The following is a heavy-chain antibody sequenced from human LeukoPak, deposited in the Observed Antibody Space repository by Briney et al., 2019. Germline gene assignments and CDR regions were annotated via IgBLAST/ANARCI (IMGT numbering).Heavy chain of an antibody. Sequence: PGGSLRLSCAASGFTFSSNYISWVRQAPGKGLEWGSVIYSGGSTYYADSVKGRFTISRDNSKNTLYLQMNSLRAEDTAVYYCAREGVVAALDYWGQGTLVTVSS. CDR1: GFTFSSNY. D-gene: IGHD5-12*01. J-gene: IGHJ4*02. CDR2: IYSGGST. V-gene: IGHV3-53*01. CDR3: AREGVVAALDY.